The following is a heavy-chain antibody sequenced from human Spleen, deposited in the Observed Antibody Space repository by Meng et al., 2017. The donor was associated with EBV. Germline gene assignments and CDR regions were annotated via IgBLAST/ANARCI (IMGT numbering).Heavy chain of an antibody. CDR2: IYHSGST. J-gene: IGHJ5*02. CDR1: GDSIGSGGT. D-gene: IGHD4-11*01. V-gene: IGHV4-30-2*01. Sequence: QVHVPEPLSGLVQPSQTLSLTCSVSGDSIGSGGTWSWIQQPPGKGLEWIGHIYHSGSTYHNPSLKSRVTMSVDRTKNQFSLRLISVTAADTAMYFCARQRPGASVDYFDPWGQGILVTVSS. CDR3: ARQRPGASVDYFDP.